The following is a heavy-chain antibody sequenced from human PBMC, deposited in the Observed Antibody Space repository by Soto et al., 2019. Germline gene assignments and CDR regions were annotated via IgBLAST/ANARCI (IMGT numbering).Heavy chain of an antibody. CDR3: ARINYYFHY. Sequence: QVQLQESGPGLVKPSETLSLTCTVSGDSITAYYWSWIRQSPGKGLASIGYIYRAGNTNSNPSLGSRVSMSVETSRNRFSLKLRSVTAADTAIYYCARINYYFHYWGQGTLVTVSS. CDR2: IYRAGNT. CDR1: GDSITAYY. J-gene: IGHJ4*02. V-gene: IGHV4-4*08. D-gene: IGHD1-20*01.